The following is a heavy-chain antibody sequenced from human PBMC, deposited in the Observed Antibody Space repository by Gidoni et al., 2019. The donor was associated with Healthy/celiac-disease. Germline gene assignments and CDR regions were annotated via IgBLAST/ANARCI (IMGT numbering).Heavy chain of an antibody. CDR3: ARTELEPYKDHYYYYGMDV. CDR1: GGTFSSYA. D-gene: IGHD1-1*01. J-gene: IGHJ6*02. Sequence: EVKKPGSSVKVSCKASGGTFSSYAISWVRQAPGQGLEWMGGIIPIFGTANYAQKFQGRVTITADESTSTAYMELSSLRSEDTAVYYCARTELEPYKDHYYYYGMDVWGQGTTVTVSS. CDR2: IIPIFGTA. V-gene: IGHV1-69*01.